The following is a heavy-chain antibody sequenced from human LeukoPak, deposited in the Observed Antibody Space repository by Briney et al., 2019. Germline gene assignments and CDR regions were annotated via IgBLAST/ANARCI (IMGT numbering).Heavy chain of an antibody. CDR2: IYTSGSA. Sequence: PSETLSLTCTVSGGSISSYYWSWIRQPAGKGLEWIGRIYTSGSANYNPSLKSRVTMSVDTSKNQFSLKLSSVTAADTAVYYCASSYGAANWYFDLWGRGTLVTVSS. V-gene: IGHV4-4*07. CDR1: GGSISSYY. D-gene: IGHD4-17*01. J-gene: IGHJ2*01. CDR3: ASSYGAANWYFDL.